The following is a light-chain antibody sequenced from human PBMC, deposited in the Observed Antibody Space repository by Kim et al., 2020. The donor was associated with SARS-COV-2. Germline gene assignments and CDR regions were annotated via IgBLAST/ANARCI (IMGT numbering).Light chain of an antibody. CDR3: TSYTSSRTLV. J-gene: IGLJ3*02. V-gene: IGLV2-14*03. CDR1: SSDVGGYNY. CDR2: DVS. Sequence: GQSITISCTGTSSDVGGYNYVSWYQQHPGKAPNLMIYDVSNRPSGFSNRFSGSKSGNTASLTISGLQAEDEADYYCTSYTSSRTLVFGGGTQLTVL.